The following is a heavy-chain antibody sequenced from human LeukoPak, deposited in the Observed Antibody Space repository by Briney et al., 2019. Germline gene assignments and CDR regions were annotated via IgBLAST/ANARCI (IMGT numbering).Heavy chain of an antibody. CDR2: IYPGDSDT. CDR1: GYSFTSYW. Sequence: GESLKISCKGSGYSFTSYWIGWVRQMPGKGLEWMGIIYPGDSDTRYSPSFQGQVTISADKSISTAYLQWSSLKASDTAMYYCARQRYYYDSSGYYSAFDIWGQGTMVTVSS. CDR3: ARQRYYYDSSGYYSAFDI. J-gene: IGHJ3*02. V-gene: IGHV5-51*01. D-gene: IGHD3-22*01.